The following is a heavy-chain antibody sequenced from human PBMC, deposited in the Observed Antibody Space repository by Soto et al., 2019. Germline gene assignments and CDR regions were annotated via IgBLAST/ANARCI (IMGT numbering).Heavy chain of an antibody. CDR1: GYPYTNSY. Sequence: QVQLVQSGAEVRKPGASVKVSCKASGYPYTNSYMHWVRQAPGQGLEWMGWIHPNTGGTNYAQKFQGRVTMTRDTSVSTVYMELNRLTSHDTAIYFCASDFRTRGWFRQAGNFAMDVWGQGTTVTVS. D-gene: IGHD6-19*01. V-gene: IGHV1-2*02. CDR2: IHPNTGGT. CDR3: ASDFRTRGWFRQAGNFAMDV. J-gene: IGHJ6*02.